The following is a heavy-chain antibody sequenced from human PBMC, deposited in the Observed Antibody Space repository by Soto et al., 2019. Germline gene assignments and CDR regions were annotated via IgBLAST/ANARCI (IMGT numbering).Heavy chain of an antibody. J-gene: IGHJ4*02. V-gene: IGHV1-69*13. Sequence: SAKVSCKASGGTFSSYAISWVRQAPGQGLEWMGGIIPIFGTANYAQKFQGRVTITADESTSTAYMELSSLRSEDTAVYYCASQMATILPLDYWGQGTLVTVSS. D-gene: IGHD5-12*01. CDR3: ASQMATILPLDY. CDR2: IIPIFGTA. CDR1: GGTFSSYA.